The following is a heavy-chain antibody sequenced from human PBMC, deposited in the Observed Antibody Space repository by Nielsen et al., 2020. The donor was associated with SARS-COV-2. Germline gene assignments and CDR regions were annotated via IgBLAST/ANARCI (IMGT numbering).Heavy chain of an antibody. D-gene: IGHD4-17*01. CDR1: GFTFSTYW. CDR2: LNSDGSTT. V-gene: IGHV3-74*01. CDR3: AKDDYAGYYGMDV. J-gene: IGHJ6*02. Sequence: GESLKISCAASGFTFSTYWMHWVRQAPGKGLVWVSRLNSDGSTTTYADSVKGRFTISRDNAKNTLYLQMNSLRAEDTAVYYCAKDDYAGYYGMDVWGQGTTVTVSS.